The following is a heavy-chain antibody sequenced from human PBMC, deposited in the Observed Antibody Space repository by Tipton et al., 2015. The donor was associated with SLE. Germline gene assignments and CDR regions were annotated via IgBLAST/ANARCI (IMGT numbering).Heavy chain of an antibody. D-gene: IGHD3-10*01. J-gene: IGHJ3*02. Sequence: SLRLSCAASGFTFSDYYMSWIRQAPGKGLEWVSYISSSSSYTNYADSVKGRFTISRDNAKNSLYLQMNSLRAEDTAVYYCARSSLCYYGSGRGDIWGQGTMVTVSS. CDR2: ISSSSSYT. V-gene: IGHV3-11*06. CDR1: GFTFSDYY. CDR3: ARSSLCYYGSGRGDI.